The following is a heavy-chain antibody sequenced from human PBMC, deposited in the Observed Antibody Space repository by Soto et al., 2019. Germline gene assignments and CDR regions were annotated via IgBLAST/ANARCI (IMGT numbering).Heavy chain of an antibody. CDR3: ARDRGYNWNYLDY. CDR1: GFTFSSYG. D-gene: IGHD1-20*01. Sequence: PGGSLRLSCAASGFTFSSYGMHWVRQAPGKGLEWVAVIWYDGSNKYYADSVKGRFTISRDNSKNTQYLQMNSLRAEDTAVYYCARDRGYNWNYLDYWGQGTLVTVSS. J-gene: IGHJ4*02. V-gene: IGHV3-33*01. CDR2: IWYDGSNK.